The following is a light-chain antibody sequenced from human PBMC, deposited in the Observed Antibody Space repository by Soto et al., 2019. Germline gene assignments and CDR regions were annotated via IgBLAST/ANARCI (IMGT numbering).Light chain of an antibody. CDR2: GVS. CDR1: SSDFGDYTY. J-gene: IGLJ1*01. V-gene: IGLV2-14*01. Sequence: SALTQPASVSGSPGQSITISCTGTSSDFGDYTYVSWYQHHPDKAPKLIIFGVSNRPSGVSNRFSASKSRNTVSLTISGLQVENEADYYCSSYAASRTRVFGTGTKVT. CDR3: SSYAASRTRV.